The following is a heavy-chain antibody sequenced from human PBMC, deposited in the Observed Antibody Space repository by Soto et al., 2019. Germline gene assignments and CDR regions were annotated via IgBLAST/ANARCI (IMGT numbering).Heavy chain of an antibody. CDR2: ITSSDVTM. J-gene: IGHJ4*02. CDR3: VGEVGFQLIY. V-gene: IGHV3-48*01. CDR1: GFTFSTHS. D-gene: IGHD2-2*01. Sequence: EVQLVDSGGGLVQPGGSRRLSCAASGFTFSTHSMNWVRQAPGKGLEWISYITSSDVTMYADSVKGRFTISRDNAKNSLYLQMNSLRGEDTAVYFCVGEVGFQLIYWGQGTLVTVSS.